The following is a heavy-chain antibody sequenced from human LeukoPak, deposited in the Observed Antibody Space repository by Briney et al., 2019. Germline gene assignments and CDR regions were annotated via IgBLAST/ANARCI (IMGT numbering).Heavy chain of an antibody. CDR3: TRDAANDILTGYYGFDY. Sequence: GGSLRLSCTASGFTFGGYAMSWFRQAPGKGLEWVGFIRSKAYGGTTEYAASVKGRFTISRDDSKSIAYLQMNSLKTEDTAVYYCTRDAANDILTGYYGFDYWGQGTLVTVSS. CDR2: IRSKAYGGTT. V-gene: IGHV3-49*03. CDR1: GFTFGGYA. D-gene: IGHD3-9*01. J-gene: IGHJ4*02.